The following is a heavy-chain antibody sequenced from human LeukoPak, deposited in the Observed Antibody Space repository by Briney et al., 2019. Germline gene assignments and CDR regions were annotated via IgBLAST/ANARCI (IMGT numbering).Heavy chain of an antibody. Sequence: GASVKVSCKASGYTFTTYAVHWVRPAPGRRLEWMGWINGGNGNTKYSQRFQGRVTITRDTSASTAYMELSGLTSEDTAVYYCARDLRGLATGDYYYYGMDLWGQGTTVTVSS. CDR1: GYTFTTYA. D-gene: IGHD1-1*01. J-gene: IGHJ6*02. CDR2: INGGNGNT. CDR3: ARDLRGLATGDYYYYGMDL. V-gene: IGHV1-3*01.